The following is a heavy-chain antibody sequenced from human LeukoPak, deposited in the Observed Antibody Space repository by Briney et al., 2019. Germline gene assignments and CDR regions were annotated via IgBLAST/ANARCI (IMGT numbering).Heavy chain of an antibody. D-gene: IGHD3-3*01. Sequence: ASVKVSCKGSGYTFTSYGISWMRQAPGQGLEWMGCISADNGNTNYAQKLQGRVTVTTDTSRSTAYMELRSLRSDDTAVYYCARVHIRAPTYDFWSGSRYGLDVWGQGTTVTVSS. CDR3: ARVHIRAPTYDFWSGSRYGLDV. CDR2: ISADNGNT. CDR1: GYTFTSYG. V-gene: IGHV1-18*01. J-gene: IGHJ6*02.